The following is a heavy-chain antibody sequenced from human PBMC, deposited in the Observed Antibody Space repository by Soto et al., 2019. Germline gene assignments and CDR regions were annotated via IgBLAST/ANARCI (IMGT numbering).Heavy chain of an antibody. CDR1: GGSFSGYY. CDR3: AREMVRGEYYYGMDV. CDR2: INHSGST. D-gene: IGHD3-10*01. J-gene: IGHJ6*02. Sequence: PSETLSLTCAVYGGSFSGYYWSWIRQPPGKGLEWIGEINHSGSTNYNPSFKSRVTISVDTSKNQFSLKLSSVTAADTAVYYCAREMVRGEYYYGMDVWGQGTTVTVSS. V-gene: IGHV4-34*01.